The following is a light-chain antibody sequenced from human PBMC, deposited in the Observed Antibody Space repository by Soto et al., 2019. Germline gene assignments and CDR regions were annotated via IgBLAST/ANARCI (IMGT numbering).Light chain of an antibody. Sequence: DIQMTQSPSSVSASVGARVTITCRASQGIRSWLAWYQQRPGKAPKLLISAASSLQGAVPSRFSGSGSGTDFTPAIRSLEPDDVATYYCQQSDTFPATFGGGTKVEIK. CDR2: AAS. CDR1: QGIRSW. V-gene: IGKV1D-12*01. CDR3: QQSDTFPAT. J-gene: IGKJ4*01.